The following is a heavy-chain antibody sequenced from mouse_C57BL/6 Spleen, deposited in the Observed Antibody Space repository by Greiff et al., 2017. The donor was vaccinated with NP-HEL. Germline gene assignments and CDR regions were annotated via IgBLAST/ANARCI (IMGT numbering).Heavy chain of an antibody. CDR3: ARGSITTAGAMDY. Sequence: EVQLQQSGPGLVKPSQSLSLTCSVTGYSITSGYYWNWIRQFPGNKLEWMGYISYDGSNNYNPSLKNRISITRDTSTNQFFLKLNSVTTEDTATYYCARGSITTAGAMDYWGQGTSVTVSS. CDR2: ISYDGSN. CDR1: GYSITSGYY. V-gene: IGHV3-6*01. D-gene: IGHD1-1*01. J-gene: IGHJ4*01.